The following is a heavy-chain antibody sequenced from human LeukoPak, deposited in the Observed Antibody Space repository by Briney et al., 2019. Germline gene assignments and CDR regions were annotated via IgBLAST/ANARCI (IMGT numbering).Heavy chain of an antibody. J-gene: IGHJ4*02. D-gene: IGHD2-15*01. V-gene: IGHV3-7*01. CDR2: IKQDGSEK. CDR1: GFTFSIYS. CDR3: VTMGSGVFDY. Sequence: GGSLRLSCAASGFTFSIYSMSWVRQAPGKGLEWVANIKQDGSEKYYVDSVKGRFTISRDNAKNSLYLQMNSLRAEDTAVYYCVTMGSGVFDYWGQGTLVTVSS.